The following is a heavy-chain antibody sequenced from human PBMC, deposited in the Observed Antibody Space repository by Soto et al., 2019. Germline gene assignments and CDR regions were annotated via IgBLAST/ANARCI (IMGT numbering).Heavy chain of an antibody. V-gene: IGHV3-13*01. CDR3: VRELHGGRYGMDV. CDR2: ITSAGDT. Sequence: EVQLVESGGGLVQPGGSLRLSCAASGFTFSNYAMHWVRQVTGKGLEWVSGITSAGDTYYPGSVKGRFTISREKAKNSLYLQMNSLSAGDTAVYYCVRELHGGRYGMDVWGQGTTVTVSS. CDR1: GFTFSNYA. J-gene: IGHJ6*02.